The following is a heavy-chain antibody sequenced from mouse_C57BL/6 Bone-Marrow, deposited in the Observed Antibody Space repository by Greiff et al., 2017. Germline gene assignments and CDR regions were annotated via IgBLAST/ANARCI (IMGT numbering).Heavy chain of an antibody. D-gene: IGHD1-1*01. CDR2: ISPCSGYT. CDR3: ARDYYGRAWFAY. Sequence: VQLLQSGAELVRPGASVKMSCTASGYTFTSYTMHWVKQRPGQGLEWIGYISPCSGYTKYNPTFTDQATLTADKSTSTVYMQLSSIAYEDSAVYYCARDYYGRAWFAYWGQGTLVTVSA. J-gene: IGHJ3*01. V-gene: IGHV1-4*01. CDR1: GYTFTSYT.